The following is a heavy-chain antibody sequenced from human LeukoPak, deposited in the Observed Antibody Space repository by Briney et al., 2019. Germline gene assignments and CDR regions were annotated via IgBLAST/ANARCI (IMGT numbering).Heavy chain of an antibody. CDR2: IYYSGST. D-gene: IGHD4-17*01. J-gene: IGHJ4*02. CDR1: GGSISSYY. Sequence: SETLSLICTVSGGSISSYYWSWNRQPPGKGPEWIGNIYYSGSTKYNPSLKSRVTISVDTSKNQFSLKLSSVTAADTAVYYCARWTTVTPFDYWGQGTLVTVSS. CDR3: ARWTTVTPFDY. V-gene: IGHV4-59*01.